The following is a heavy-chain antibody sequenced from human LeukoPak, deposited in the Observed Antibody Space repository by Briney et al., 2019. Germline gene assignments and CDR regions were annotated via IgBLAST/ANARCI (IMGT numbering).Heavy chain of an antibody. Sequence: PGRSLRLSCAASGFTFSSYWMHWVRQAPGKGLEWVSAISGSAGGTYYADSVKGRFTISRDNSKNTLYLQMSSLRAEDTAVYYCAKVLSGYCSGGSCYADYWGQGTLVTVSS. J-gene: IGHJ4*02. CDR2: ISGSAGGT. D-gene: IGHD2-15*01. CDR1: GFTFSSYW. V-gene: IGHV3-23*01. CDR3: AKVLSGYCSGGSCYADY.